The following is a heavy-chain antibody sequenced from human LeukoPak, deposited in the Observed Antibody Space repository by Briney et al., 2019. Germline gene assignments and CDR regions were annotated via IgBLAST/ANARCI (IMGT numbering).Heavy chain of an antibody. V-gene: IGHV3-23*01. CDR3: ARVDSSGYHKYYFDY. D-gene: IGHD3-22*01. CDR1: GFTFSSYA. Sequence: PGGSLRLSCAASGFTFSSYAMSWVRQAPGKGLEWVSAISGSGGSTYYADSVKGRFSISRENSKNTLYLQMNSLRAEDTAVYYCARVDSSGYHKYYFDYWGQGTLVTVSS. CDR2: ISGSGGST. J-gene: IGHJ4*02.